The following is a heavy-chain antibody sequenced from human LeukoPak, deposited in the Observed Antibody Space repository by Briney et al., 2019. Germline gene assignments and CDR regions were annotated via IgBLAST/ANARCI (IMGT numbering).Heavy chain of an antibody. CDR1: GYTFTSYD. V-gene: IGHV1-8*01. CDR3: ARVRKGIAARRFDP. D-gene: IGHD6-6*01. J-gene: IGHJ5*02. CDR2: MNPNSGNT. Sequence: ASVKVSCKASGYTFTSYDINWVRQATGQGLEWMGWMNPNSGNTGYAQKFQGRVTMTRNTSMSTAYMELSSLRSEDTAVYYCARVRKGIAARRFDPWGQGTLVTVSS.